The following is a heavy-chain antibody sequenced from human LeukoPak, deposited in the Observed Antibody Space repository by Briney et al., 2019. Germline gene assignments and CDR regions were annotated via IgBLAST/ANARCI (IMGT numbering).Heavy chain of an antibody. V-gene: IGHV3-23*01. J-gene: IGHJ4*02. CDR2: ISGSGGST. CDR1: GFTFSSYA. D-gene: IGHD3-10*01. Sequence: GGSLRLSCAAPGFTFSSYAMSWVRQAPGKGLEWVSAISGSGGSTYYADSVKGRFTISRDNSKNTLYLQMNSLRAEDTAVYYCARELHAGLTMVRGVIIRPLYFDYWGQGTLVTVSS. CDR3: ARELHAGLTMVRGVIIRPLYFDY.